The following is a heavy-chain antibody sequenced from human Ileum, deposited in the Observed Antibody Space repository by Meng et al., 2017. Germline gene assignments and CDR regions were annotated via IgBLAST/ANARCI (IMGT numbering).Heavy chain of an antibody. CDR1: GTG. D-gene: IGHD3-22*01. CDR3: ATSNDRDVYYLGY. J-gene: IGHJ4*02. Sequence: VKLREWGTGLVKHSGTLSLTCVVSGTGWSWVRQPPGKGLEWIGEIFQSGRNNYNPSLKSRVTISIDKSKSQISLQLSAVTAADTAVYSCATSNDRDVYYLGYWGQGTLVTVFS. V-gene: IGHV4-4*02. CDR2: IFQSGRN.